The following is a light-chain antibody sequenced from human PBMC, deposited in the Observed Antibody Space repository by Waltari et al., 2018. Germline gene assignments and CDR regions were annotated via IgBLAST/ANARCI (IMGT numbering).Light chain of an antibody. CDR1: QSISTY. J-gene: IGKJ3*01. Sequence: DIQMTQSPSSLSASVGDRVTITCRASQSISTYLNWYQQKPGKAPKLLIYGAFSLQSGVPSRFSCSGSGTDFTLTISSLQPEDFATYYCQQSYGNPRTFGPGTKVDI. CDR3: QQSYGNPRT. V-gene: IGKV1-39*01. CDR2: GAF.